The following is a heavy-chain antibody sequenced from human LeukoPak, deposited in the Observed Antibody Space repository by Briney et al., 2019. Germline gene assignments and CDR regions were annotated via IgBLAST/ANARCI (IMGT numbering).Heavy chain of an antibody. CDR1: GFTFGSYA. V-gene: IGHV3-23*01. Sequence: GGSLRLSCAASGFTFGSYAMNWVRQAPGKGLEWVSSISGSGGTTYYADSVKGRFTISRDNSKNTQFLQMSSLRAEDTAVYYCAKESGEYTRSPSDYWGQGTLVTVSS. CDR2: ISGSGGTT. J-gene: IGHJ4*02. D-gene: IGHD2/OR15-2a*01. CDR3: AKESGEYTRSPSDY.